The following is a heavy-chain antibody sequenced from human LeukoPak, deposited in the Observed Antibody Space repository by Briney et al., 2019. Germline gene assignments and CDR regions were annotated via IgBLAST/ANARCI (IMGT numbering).Heavy chain of an antibody. CDR3: ALRILGGNYNDAFDI. J-gene: IGHJ3*02. D-gene: IGHD1-7*01. CDR2: ISGGGGSA. Sequence: PGGSLRLSCAGSRFTFSNYAMTWVRQAPGKGLEWVSTISGGGGSAYYADSVKGRVTISRDNSKNTLYLQMNSLRSEDTAVYYCALRILGGNYNDAFDIWGQGTMVTVSS. CDR1: RFTFSNYA. V-gene: IGHV3-23*01.